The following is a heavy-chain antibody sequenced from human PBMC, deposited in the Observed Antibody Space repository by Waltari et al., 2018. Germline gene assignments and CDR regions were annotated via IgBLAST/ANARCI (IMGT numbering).Heavy chain of an antibody. J-gene: IGHJ3*02. CDR3: ARDVPAVPVWGALDM. V-gene: IGHV1-2*02. CDR1: GYIFTVYN. Sequence: QVQLVQSGAEVKKPGASVKVSCKASGYIFTVYNIHWVRQAPGQGLEWVGWINANSGGTNYAQKCQGRVTMTRDTSISVAYMELSRLRSDDTAVYYCARDVPAVPVWGALDMWGQGTMVTVSS. D-gene: IGHD2-2*01. CDR2: INANSGGT.